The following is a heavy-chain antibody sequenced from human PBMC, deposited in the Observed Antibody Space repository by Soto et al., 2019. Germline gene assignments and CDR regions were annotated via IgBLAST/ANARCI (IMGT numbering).Heavy chain of an antibody. J-gene: IGHJ4*02. CDR2: IKQDGSEK. Sequence: SLRLSCAASGFTFSSYWMYWVCQAPGKGLEWVANIKQDGSEKYYVDSVKGRFTISRDNAKKSLYLQMNSLRAEDTAVYYCARTYGGYSLFDYWGQGTLVTVSS. V-gene: IGHV3-7*04. D-gene: IGHD4-17*01. CDR3: ARTYGGYSLFDY. CDR1: GFTFSSYW.